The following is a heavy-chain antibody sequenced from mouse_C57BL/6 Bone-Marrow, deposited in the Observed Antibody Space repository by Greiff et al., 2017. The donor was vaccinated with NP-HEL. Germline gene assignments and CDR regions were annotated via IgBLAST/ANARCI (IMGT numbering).Heavy chain of an antibody. Sequence: EVMLVESGGGLVKPGGSLKLSCAASGFTFSDYGMHWVRQAPEKGLEWVAYISSGSSTIYYADTVKGRFTISRDNAKNTLFRQMTSLRSEDTAMYYCARPAYYSNLFAYWGQGTLVTVSA. V-gene: IGHV5-17*01. J-gene: IGHJ3*01. CDR1: GFTFSDYG. D-gene: IGHD2-5*01. CDR3: ARPAYYSNLFAY. CDR2: ISSGSSTI.